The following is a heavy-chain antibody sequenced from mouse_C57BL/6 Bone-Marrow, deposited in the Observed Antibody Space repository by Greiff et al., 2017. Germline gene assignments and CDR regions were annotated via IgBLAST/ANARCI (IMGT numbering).Heavy chain of an antibody. Sequence: DVMLVESGGDLVKPGGSLKLSCAASGFTFSSYGMSWVRQTPDKRLEWVATISSGGSYTYYPDSVKGRFTISRDNAKDTLYLQMSSLKSEDTAMYYCARHGNYVPYYAIDYWGQGTSVTVSS. V-gene: IGHV5-6*02. D-gene: IGHD1-1*01. CDR2: ISSGGSYT. J-gene: IGHJ4*01. CDR1: GFTFSSYG. CDR3: ARHGNYVPYYAIDY.